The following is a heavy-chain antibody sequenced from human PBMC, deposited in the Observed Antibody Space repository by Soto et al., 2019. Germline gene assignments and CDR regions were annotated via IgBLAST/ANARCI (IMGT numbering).Heavy chain of an antibody. CDR1: GFTFSSYW. CDR3: ARSDSSGYDYFDY. CDR2: INSDGSST. J-gene: IGHJ4*02. Sequence: EVQLVESGGGLVQPGGSLRLSCAASGFTFSSYWMHWVRQAPGKGLVWVSRINSDGSSTSYADSVKGRFTISRDNAKKTLDLQMNSLRAEDTAVYYCARSDSSGYDYFDYWGQGTLVTVSS. V-gene: IGHV3-74*01. D-gene: IGHD5-12*01.